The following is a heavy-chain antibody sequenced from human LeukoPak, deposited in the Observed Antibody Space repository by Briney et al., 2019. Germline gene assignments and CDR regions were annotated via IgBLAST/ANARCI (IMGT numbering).Heavy chain of an antibody. CDR1: GDSISSYY. CDR2: IYYSGST. J-gene: IGHJ5*02. CDR3: ATGLDFDWLRGRNWFDP. V-gene: IGHV4-59*01. Sequence: PSETLSLTCTVSGDSISSYYWSWLRQPPGKGLEWIGYIYYSGSTNYNPSLKSRVTISVDTSKNQFSLKLSSVTAADTAVYYCATGLDFDWLRGRNWFDPWGQGTLVTVSS. D-gene: IGHD3-9*01.